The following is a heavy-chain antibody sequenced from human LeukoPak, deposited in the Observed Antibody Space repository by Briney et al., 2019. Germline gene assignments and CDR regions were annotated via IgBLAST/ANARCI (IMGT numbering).Heavy chain of an antibody. J-gene: IGHJ6*02. Sequence: PGGSLRLSCAASGFTFSSSAMSWVRQAPGKGLEWVSAISNNGGYTYYADSVQGRFTISRDNSKNTLYLQMNSLRAEDTAVYYCARGYYDFWSGYYGRAMDYYGMDVWGQGTTVTVSS. CDR1: GFTFSSSA. V-gene: IGHV3-23*01. CDR3: ARGYYDFWSGYYGRAMDYYGMDV. CDR2: ISNNGGYT. D-gene: IGHD3-3*01.